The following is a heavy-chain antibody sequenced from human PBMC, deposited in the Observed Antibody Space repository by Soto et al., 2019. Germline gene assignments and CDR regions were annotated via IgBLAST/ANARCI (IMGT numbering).Heavy chain of an antibody. V-gene: IGHV4-34*01. J-gene: IGHJ4*02. CDR1: GQSFSGHS. CDR3: ARGSGIVALPGELEDGNDDY. CDR2: INESGST. Sequence: QVQLQQWGAGLVKPSETLSLSCAVYGQSFSGHSWAWIRQPPGKGLEWSGEINESGSTYYNPSLKSRFTISTYSSKKHFSLKLSSVSATDTAAYFCARGSGIVALPGELEDGNDDYWGQGTLVNVSS. D-gene: IGHD1-1*01.